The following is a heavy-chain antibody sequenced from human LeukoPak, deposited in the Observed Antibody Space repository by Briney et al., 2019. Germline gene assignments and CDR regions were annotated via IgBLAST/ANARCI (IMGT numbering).Heavy chain of an antibody. J-gene: IGHJ1*01. V-gene: IGHV1-18*01. CDR1: GNIFNTYG. CDR2: INVHKGNT. Sequence: ASVKVSCKDSGNIFNTYGFSWVRQAPGQGLEWIGWINVHKGNTNYAQKLQGRVTMTTDTSTSTAYMELRSLRSDDTAVYYCARDFEAGPEYFQHWGQGTLVTVSS. CDR3: ARDFEAGPEYFQH. D-gene: IGHD3-9*01.